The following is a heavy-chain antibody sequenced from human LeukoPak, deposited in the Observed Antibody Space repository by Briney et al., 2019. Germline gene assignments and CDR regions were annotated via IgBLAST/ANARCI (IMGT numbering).Heavy chain of an antibody. CDR1: GFTFRSYW. Sequence: PGGSLRLSCAASGFTFRSYWMTWVRQAPGKGLEWVANIKQDGSEKYYVDSVKGRFTISRDNAKNSLYLQMNSLRAEDTAVYYCAREYYYGSGSYYNGYWGQGTLVTVSS. D-gene: IGHD3-10*01. CDR3: AREYYYGSGSYYNGY. CDR2: IKQDGSEK. V-gene: IGHV3-7*04. J-gene: IGHJ4*02.